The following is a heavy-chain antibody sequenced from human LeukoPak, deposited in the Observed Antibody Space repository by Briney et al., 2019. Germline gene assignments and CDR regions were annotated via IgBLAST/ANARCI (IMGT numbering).Heavy chain of an antibody. J-gene: IGHJ3*02. D-gene: IGHD3-10*01. CDR3: ARTYYYGSGSYYSPESYSGDDAFDI. CDR1: GYTFTSYA. CDR2: INTNTGNP. Sequence: ASVKVSCKASGYTFTSYAMNWVRQAPGQGLEWMGWINTNTGNPTYAQGFTGRFVFSLDTSVSTAYLQICSLKAEDNAVYYCARTYYYGSGSYYSPESYSGDDAFDIWGQGTMVTVSS. V-gene: IGHV7-4-1*01.